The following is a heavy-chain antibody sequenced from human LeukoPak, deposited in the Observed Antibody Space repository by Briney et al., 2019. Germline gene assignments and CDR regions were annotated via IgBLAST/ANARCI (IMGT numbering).Heavy chain of an antibody. Sequence: GGSLRLSCAASGFTFKNYAMHWVRQAPGKGLEWVSSISWNSGNIDYADSVKGRFTLSRDNAMNSLFLQMNSLRAEDTAFYYCAKSGTYSSSSGYIDSWGQGTPVTVSS. D-gene: IGHD6-6*01. J-gene: IGHJ4*02. V-gene: IGHV3-9*01. CDR2: ISWNSGNI. CDR3: AKSGTYSSSSGYIDS. CDR1: GFTFKNYA.